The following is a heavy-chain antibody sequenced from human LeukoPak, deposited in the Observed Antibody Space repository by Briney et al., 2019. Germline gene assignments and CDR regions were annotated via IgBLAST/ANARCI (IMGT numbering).Heavy chain of an antibody. CDR3: ARNFRTDQFDY. CDR1: GGSISSGDYY. V-gene: IGHV4-31*03. J-gene: IGHJ4*02. D-gene: IGHD3/OR15-3a*01. CDR2: IYYTGGT. Sequence: SETLSLTCTVSGGSISSGDYYWSWIRQHPGKGLEWIGYIYYTGGTYYNPSLKSRVTISVDTFKSQFSLKLSSVTAADTAVYYCARNFRTDQFDYWGQGALVTVSS.